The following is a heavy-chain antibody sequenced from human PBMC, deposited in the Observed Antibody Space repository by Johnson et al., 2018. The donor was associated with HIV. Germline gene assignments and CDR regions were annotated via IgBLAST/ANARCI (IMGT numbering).Heavy chain of an antibody. J-gene: IGHJ3*02. CDR2: ISYDGSDK. Sequence: QVQLVESGGGLVQPGGSLRLSCAASGFTFSSYAMSWVRQAPATGLEWVSVISYDGSDKDYADSVKGRFTISRDSSKNTLYLQMNSLRIEDTAVYYCARETVTSGAFDIWGQGTMVTVSS. V-gene: IGHV3-30*04. CDR1: GFTFSSYA. D-gene: IGHD4-11*01. CDR3: ARETVTSGAFDI.